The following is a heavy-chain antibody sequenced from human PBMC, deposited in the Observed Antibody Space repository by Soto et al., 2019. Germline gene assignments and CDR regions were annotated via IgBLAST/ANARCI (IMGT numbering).Heavy chain of an antibody. CDR2: INPNTGGT. J-gene: IGHJ4*02. Sequence: ASVRFSCKASGYTFTGYYIQWVRQAPGQGLEWLGWINPNTGGTNYAPKFQGRVTMTRDTSTRTAYMELNSLTSDDTAVYYCARGDLFAEVPLAMDYWGRGTKVTVSS. CDR3: ARGDLFAEVPLAMDY. V-gene: IGHV1-2*02. CDR1: GYTFTGYY. D-gene: IGHD2-2*01.